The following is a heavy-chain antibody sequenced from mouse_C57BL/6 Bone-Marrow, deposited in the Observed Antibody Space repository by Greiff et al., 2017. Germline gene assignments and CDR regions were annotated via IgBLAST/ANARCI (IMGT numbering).Heavy chain of an antibody. CDR2: ISYDGSN. CDR3: ARDYDYDYYAMDY. D-gene: IGHD2-4*01. J-gene: IGHJ4*01. CDR1: GYSITSGYY. Sequence: VQLQQSGPGLVKPSQSLSLTCSVTGYSITSGYYWNWIRQFPGNKLEWMGYISYDGSNNYNPSLKNRISITRDTSKNQFFLKLNSVTTEDTATYYCARDYDYDYYAMDYWGQGTSVTVSS. V-gene: IGHV3-6*01.